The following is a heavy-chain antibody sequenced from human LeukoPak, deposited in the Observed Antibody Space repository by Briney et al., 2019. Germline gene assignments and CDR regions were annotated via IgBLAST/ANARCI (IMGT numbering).Heavy chain of an antibody. CDR1: GFTFSSYG. CDR2: IRYDGSNK. J-gene: IGHJ4*02. Sequence: GGSLRLSCAASGFTFSSYGMHWVRQAPGKGLEWVAFIRYDGSNKYYADSVKGRFTISRDNAKNSLYLQMNSLRAEDTAVYYCASHVVVVAAMVYWGQGTLVTVSS. CDR3: ASHVVVVAAMVY. V-gene: IGHV3-30*02. D-gene: IGHD2-15*01.